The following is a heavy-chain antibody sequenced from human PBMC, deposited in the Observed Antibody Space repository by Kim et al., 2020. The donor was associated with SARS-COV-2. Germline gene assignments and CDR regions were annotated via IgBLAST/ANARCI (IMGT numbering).Heavy chain of an antibody. CDR2: IDDSGST. D-gene: IGHD5-12*01. CDR3: ARTRLMATIRNAFDI. V-gene: IGHV4-59*13. CDR1: GGSIGNYY. J-gene: IGHJ3*02. Sequence: SETLSLTCTVSGGSIGNYYYSWLRQPPGKGLEWIGYIDDSGSTNYNPSLKSRVTISADTSKNQFSLKVNSVTAADTAVYYCARTRLMATIRNAFDIRGQGTMVTVSS.